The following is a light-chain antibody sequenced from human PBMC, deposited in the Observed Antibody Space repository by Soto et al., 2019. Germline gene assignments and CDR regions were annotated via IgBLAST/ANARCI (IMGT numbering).Light chain of an antibody. Sequence: QSALTQPASVSGSPGQSITISCTGSSSDVGGYNYVSWYQQHPGKAPKLMIYDVSNRPSGVSNRFSGSKSGNTASLTISGLQAEDEADYYCNSYTSRATFVFGTGTKVT. J-gene: IGLJ1*01. CDR1: SSDVGGYNY. V-gene: IGLV2-14*01. CDR2: DVS. CDR3: NSYTSRATFV.